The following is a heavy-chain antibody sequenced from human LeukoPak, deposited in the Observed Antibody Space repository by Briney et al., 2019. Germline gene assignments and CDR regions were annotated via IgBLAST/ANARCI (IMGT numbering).Heavy chain of an antibody. CDR2: INPNRVAT. J-gene: IGHJ3*02. D-gene: IGHD1-1*01. CDR1: GYSFTGFY. V-gene: IGHV1-2*02. Sequence: ASVKVSCKASGYSFTGFYMHGVRQAPGQGLEGMGWINPNRVATNYAQKFQGRVTMTWDTSINTAYMELSSLTSDDTAVYYCARLINGERAFDIWGQGTMVTVSS. CDR3: ARLINGERAFDI.